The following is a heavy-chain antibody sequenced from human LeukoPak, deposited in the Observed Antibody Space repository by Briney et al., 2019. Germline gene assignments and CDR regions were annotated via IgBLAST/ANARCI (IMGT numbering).Heavy chain of an antibody. Sequence: KPSETLSLTCAVYGGSFSGYYWSWIRQPPGKGLEWIGEINHSGSTNYNPSLKSRVTISVDTSKNQFSLKLSSVTAADTAVYYCARVVPAAMSYWGQGTLVTVSS. D-gene: IGHD2-2*01. V-gene: IGHV4-34*01. CDR3: ARVVPAAMSY. CDR2: INHSGST. CDR1: GGSFSGYY. J-gene: IGHJ4*02.